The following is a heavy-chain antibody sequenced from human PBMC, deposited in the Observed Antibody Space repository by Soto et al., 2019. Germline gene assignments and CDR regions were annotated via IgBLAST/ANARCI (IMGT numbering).Heavy chain of an antibody. Sequence: QGQLVQSGAEVKKPGASVKVSCKASGYTFTSYGISWVRQAPGQGLEWMGWISAKKGNTKYAQKFQGRVTMTTDTSTSTAYMELRSRRSDDTAVYYCAREILSPDFYFHGMDVWGQGTTVTVSS. V-gene: IGHV1-18*04. J-gene: IGHJ6*02. CDR2: ISAKKGNT. CDR3: AREILSPDFYFHGMDV. CDR1: GYTFTSYG. D-gene: IGHD2-15*01.